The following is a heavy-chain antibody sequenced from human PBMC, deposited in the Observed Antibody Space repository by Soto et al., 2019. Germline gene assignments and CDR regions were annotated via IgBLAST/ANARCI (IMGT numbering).Heavy chain of an antibody. V-gene: IGHV3-74*01. CDR1: GFTFSTYW. J-gene: IGHJ4*02. CDR3: ARVGQGRYYFDY. CDR2: INSDGSTT. Sequence: EVHLVESGGGLVQPGGSLRLSCAGSGFTFSTYWMHWVRQVPGKGLVWVSRINSDGSTTSYADSVKGRFTTSRDNAKDTLYLQMNSLRAEDTAVYYCARVGQGRYYFDYWGQGTLVTVSS.